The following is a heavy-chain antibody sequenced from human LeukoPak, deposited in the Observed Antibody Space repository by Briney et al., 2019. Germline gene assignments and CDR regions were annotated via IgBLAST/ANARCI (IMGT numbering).Heavy chain of an antibody. D-gene: IGHD6-19*01. J-gene: IGHJ4*02. CDR1: GFTFSDYY. CDR3: AHGGLHSSGPFGY. CDR2: ISSSGSTI. V-gene: IGHV3-11*01. Sequence: GGSLRLSCAASGFTFSDYYMSWIRQAPGKGLEWVSYISSSGSTIYYADSVKGRFTISRDNAKNTLYLQMNSLRAEDTAIHYCAHGGLHSSGPFGYWGQGTLVTVSS.